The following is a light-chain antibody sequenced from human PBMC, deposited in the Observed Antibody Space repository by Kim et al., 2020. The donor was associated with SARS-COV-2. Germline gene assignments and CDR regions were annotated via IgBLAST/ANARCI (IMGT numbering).Light chain of an antibody. Sequence: QSVLTQPASVSGSPGQSITISCAGTSSDIGNYDLVSWYQQHPGKAPKLIIYEVSKWPSGDSKRFSGSKSGNTASLRISGLQPEDEADYYCSTYATSGVLFGGGTQLTVL. CDR3: STYATSGVL. J-gene: IGLJ3*02. V-gene: IGLV2-23*02. CDR2: EVS. CDR1: SSDIGNYDL.